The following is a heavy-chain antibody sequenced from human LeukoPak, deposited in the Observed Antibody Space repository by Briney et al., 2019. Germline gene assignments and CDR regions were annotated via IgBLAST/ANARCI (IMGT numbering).Heavy chain of an antibody. CDR1: GFTFSSYA. J-gene: IGHJ6*02. V-gene: IGHV3-23*01. CDR3: AKGGDGYNLNYYYGMDV. CDR2: ISGSGGST. D-gene: IGHD5-24*01. Sequence: GGSLRLSCAASGFTFSSYAMSWVRQAPGKGLEWVSAISGSGGSTYYADSVKGRFTISRDNSKNTLYLQMNSLRAEDTAVCYCAKGGDGYNLNYYYGMDVWGQGTTVTVSS.